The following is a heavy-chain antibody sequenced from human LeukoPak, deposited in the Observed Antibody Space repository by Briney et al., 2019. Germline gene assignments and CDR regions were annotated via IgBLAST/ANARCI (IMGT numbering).Heavy chain of an antibody. J-gene: IGHJ5*02. CDR3: ARDVYYYDSSGFDP. CDR1: GFTFSNYY. V-gene: IGHV3-21*01. CDR2: ISGSSSYI. Sequence: GGSLRLSCAASGFTFSNYYINWVRQAPGKGLEWVSSISGSSSYIYYADSVKGRFTISRDNAKNSLYLQMNSLRAEDTAVYYCARDVYYYDSSGFDPWGQGTLVTVSS. D-gene: IGHD3-22*01.